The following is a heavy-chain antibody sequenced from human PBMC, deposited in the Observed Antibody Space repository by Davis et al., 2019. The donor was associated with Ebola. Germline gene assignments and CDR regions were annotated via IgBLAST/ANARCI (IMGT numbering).Heavy chain of an antibody. Sequence: GESLKISCRGSGFTFGDYAMSWVRQAPGKGLEWVSAITGSGSLTGYADSVKGRFTISRDNSKNTLNMQMHSLRVEDTAVYYCATRGSSREFDYWGQGTLVSVSS. CDR3: ATRGSSREFDY. CDR2: ITGSGSLT. CDR1: GFTFGDYA. J-gene: IGHJ4*02. D-gene: IGHD6-13*01. V-gene: IGHV3-23*01.